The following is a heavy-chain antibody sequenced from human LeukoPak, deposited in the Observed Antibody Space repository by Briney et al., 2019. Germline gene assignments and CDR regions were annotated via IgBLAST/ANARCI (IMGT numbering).Heavy chain of an antibody. CDR2: IDPNSGGT. CDR1: GYIFSGYY. J-gene: IGHJ4*02. Sequence: GASVKVSCKASGYIFSGYYMHWVRQAPGQGLEWMGWIDPNSGGTNYAQNFQGGVTMTRDTSISTAYMELSRLRSDDTAVYYCARGLRGSPAFDQWGQGTLVTVSS. V-gene: IGHV1-2*02. CDR3: ARGLRGSPAFDQ. D-gene: IGHD5-12*01.